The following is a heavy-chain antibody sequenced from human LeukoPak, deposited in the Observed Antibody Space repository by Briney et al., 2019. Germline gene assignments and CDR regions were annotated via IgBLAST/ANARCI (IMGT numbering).Heavy chain of an antibody. CDR2: INSESGDT. CDR1: GYTFTAYY. V-gene: IGHV1-2*02. J-gene: IGHJ4*02. Sequence: ASVKVSCKAFGYTFTAYYMHWVRQAPGQGLEWMGWINSESGDTNYAQKLQGRVTMTRDTSISTAYMELSSLGSDDTAVYYCARDVGYSGYAPLGYWGQGTLVTVSS. CDR3: ARDVGYSGYAPLGY. D-gene: IGHD5-12*01.